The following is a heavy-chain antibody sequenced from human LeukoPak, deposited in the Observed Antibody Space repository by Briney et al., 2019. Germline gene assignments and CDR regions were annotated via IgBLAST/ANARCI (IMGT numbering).Heavy chain of an antibody. CDR1: GFSFSSYG. Sequence: PGGSLRLSCAASGFSFSSYGMNWVRQAPGKGLEWVSYISSRSSTIYYADSVKGRFTISRDNAKNSLYLQMNSLRAEDTAVYYCARDAYCGGDCYSPHDIWGQGTMVTVSS. CDR2: ISSRSSTI. V-gene: IGHV3-48*04. CDR3: ARDAYCGGDCYSPHDI. D-gene: IGHD2-21*02. J-gene: IGHJ3*02.